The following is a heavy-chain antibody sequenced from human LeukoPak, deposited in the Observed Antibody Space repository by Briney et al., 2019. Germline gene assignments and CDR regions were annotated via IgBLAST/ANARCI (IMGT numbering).Heavy chain of an antibody. Sequence: SETLSLTCTVSGASISSWYWGWIRQPPGKGLEWIGSIYYSGSTYYNPSLKSRVTISVDTSKNQFSLKLSSVTAADTAVYYCARDRHFKDYYGSGTDFDYWGQGTLVTVSS. CDR2: IYYSGST. CDR1: GASISSWY. CDR3: ARDRHFKDYYGSGTDFDY. D-gene: IGHD3-10*01. J-gene: IGHJ4*02. V-gene: IGHV4-39*07.